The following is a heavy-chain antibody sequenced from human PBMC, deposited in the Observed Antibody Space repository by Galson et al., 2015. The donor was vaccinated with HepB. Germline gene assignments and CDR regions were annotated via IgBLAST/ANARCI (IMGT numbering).Heavy chain of an antibody. CDR2: MNPNSGNT. CDR3: ARVSSSSWYYYYYMDV. Sequence: SVKVSCKASGYTFTSYDINWVRQATGQGLEWMGWMNPNSGNTGYAQKFQGRVTMTRNTSISTAYMELSSLRSEDTAVYYCARVSSSSWYYYYYMDVWGKGTTVTVSS. J-gene: IGHJ6*03. V-gene: IGHV1-8*01. D-gene: IGHD6-13*01. CDR1: GYTFTSYD.